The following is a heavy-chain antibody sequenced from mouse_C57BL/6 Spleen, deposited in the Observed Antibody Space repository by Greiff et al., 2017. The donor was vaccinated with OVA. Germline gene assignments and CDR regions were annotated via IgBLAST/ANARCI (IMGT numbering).Heavy chain of an antibody. Sequence: VQLQESGAELVRPGASVKLSCKASGYTFTDYYINWVKQRPGQGLEWIARIYPGSGNTYYNEKFKGKATLTAEKSSSTAYMQLSSLTSEDSAVYVCARSFITTVVHFDYWGQGTTLTVSS. J-gene: IGHJ2*01. V-gene: IGHV1-76*01. CDR3: ARSFITTVVHFDY. D-gene: IGHD1-1*01. CDR1: GYTFTDYY. CDR2: IYPGSGNT.